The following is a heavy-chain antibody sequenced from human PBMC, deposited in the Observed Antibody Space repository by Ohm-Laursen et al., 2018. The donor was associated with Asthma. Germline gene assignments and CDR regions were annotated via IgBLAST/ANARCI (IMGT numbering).Heavy chain of an antibody. J-gene: IGHJ4*02. Sequence: SLRLSCTASGFTFRSYAMHWVRQAPGKGLEWVAVISYDGSNKYYADSVKGRFTISRDNSKNTLYLQMNSLRAEDTAVYYCAKTHQLIRGAAAGAFDFWGQGTLVTVSS. CDR3: AKTHQLIRGAAAGAFDF. V-gene: IGHV3-30*18. CDR2: ISYDGSNK. D-gene: IGHD6-13*01. CDR1: GFTFRSYA.